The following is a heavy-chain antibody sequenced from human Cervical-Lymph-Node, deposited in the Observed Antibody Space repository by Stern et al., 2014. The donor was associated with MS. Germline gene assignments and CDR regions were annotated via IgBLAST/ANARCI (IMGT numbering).Heavy chain of an antibody. CDR2: IHQSGNT. J-gene: IGHJ5*02. CDR1: GGPISTSHW. Sequence: QVQLQESGPGLVQPSGTLSLTCGVSGGPISTSHWRSWVRRPPGKGLEWIGEIHQSGNTYYNPSLKSRATISLDKYRNQFSLELKSVTAADTAVYYCARITDYFDPWGQGTLVTVSS. CDR3: ARITDYFDP. D-gene: IGHD3-16*01. V-gene: IGHV4-4*02.